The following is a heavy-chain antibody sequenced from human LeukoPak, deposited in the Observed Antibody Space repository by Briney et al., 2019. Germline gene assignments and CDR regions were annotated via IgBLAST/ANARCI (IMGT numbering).Heavy chain of an antibody. CDR2: ISSSGST. CDR3: ARVTGQFYFYYYMDV. D-gene: IGHD7-27*01. J-gene: IGHJ6*03. Sequence: PSQTLSLTCTVSGDSISSGDYYWSWIRQPAGKGLEWIGRISSSGSTNYNPSLKSRVTISLDTSKNEFSLKLSSVTAADTAVYYCARVTGQFYFYYYMDVWGKGTTVTVSS. V-gene: IGHV4-61*02. CDR1: GDSISSGDYY.